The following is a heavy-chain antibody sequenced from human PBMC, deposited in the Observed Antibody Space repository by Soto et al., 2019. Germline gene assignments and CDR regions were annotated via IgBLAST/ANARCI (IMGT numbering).Heavy chain of an antibody. CDR3: ARDQERATTDAFDI. CDR2: ISAYNGNT. V-gene: IGHV1-18*01. CDR1: GYTFTSYG. D-gene: IGHD4-17*01. J-gene: IGHJ3*02. Sequence: ASVKVSCKASGYTFTSYGISWVRQAPGQGLEWMGWISAYNGNTNYAQKLQGRVTMTTDTSTSTAYMELRSLRSDDTAVYYCARDQERATTDAFDIWGQGTMVTVSS.